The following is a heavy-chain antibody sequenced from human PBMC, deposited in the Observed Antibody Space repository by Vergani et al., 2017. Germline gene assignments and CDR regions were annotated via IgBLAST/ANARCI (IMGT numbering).Heavy chain of an antibody. CDR2: INYVGRT. J-gene: IGHJ4*02. CDR3: TRQPQEGASGPPSVPT. D-gene: IGHD5-12*01. V-gene: IGHV4-39*01. Sequence: QVQLQESGPGLVKPSETLSLICTVSGGSINPSSSFWGWIRQSPGKGLEWIGSINYVGRTYYIPSLQSRATVFVDTSKNQFSLNLTSVTAADTAVYYCTRQPQEGASGPPSVPTWGQGISVIVSS. CDR1: GGSINPSSSF.